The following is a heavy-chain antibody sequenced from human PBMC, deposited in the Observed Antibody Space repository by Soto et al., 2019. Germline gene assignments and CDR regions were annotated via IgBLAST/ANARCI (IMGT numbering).Heavy chain of an antibody. CDR3: AKDLRDSSGYYYYIDS. CDR2: ISASGGIT. CDR1: GFTFSTYA. V-gene: IGHV3-23*01. J-gene: IGHJ4*02. D-gene: IGHD3-22*01. Sequence: GGSLRLSCAASGFTFSTYAMSWVRQAPGKGLEWVSIISASGGITYYADSVKGRFTISRDSSKNTLYLQMNSLRAEDTAVYYCAKDLRDSSGYYYYIDSWGQGILVTVSS.